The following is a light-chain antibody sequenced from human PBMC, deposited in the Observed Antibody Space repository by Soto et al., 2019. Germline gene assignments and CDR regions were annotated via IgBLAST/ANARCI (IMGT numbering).Light chain of an antibody. J-gene: IGKJ4*01. CDR2: DSS. CDR1: QSVGSS. V-gene: IGKV3-11*01. Sequence: EIVLTHSPATLSLSPGERATLSCRASQSVGSSLAWYQQKPGQPPSLLIYDSSNRATGIPARFSGSGSGTDFTLTISSLEPEDFAVYYCQQRRELFTFGGGTQVEIK. CDR3: QQRRELFT.